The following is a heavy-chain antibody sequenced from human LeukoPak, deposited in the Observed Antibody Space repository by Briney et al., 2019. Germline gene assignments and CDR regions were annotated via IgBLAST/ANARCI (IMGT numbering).Heavy chain of an antibody. CDR3: TRDRWGKYYFDY. CDR1: GFPFSDFY. J-gene: IGHJ4*02. Sequence: GGSLRLSCAASGFPFSDFYMSWIRQAPGKGLEWVSYIGSSGTPIYYADSVKGRFTISRDNAKNSLYLQMNTLRAEDTAAYYCTRDRWGKYYFDYWGLGTLVTVSS. CDR2: IGSSGTPI. D-gene: IGHD7-27*01. V-gene: IGHV3-11*01.